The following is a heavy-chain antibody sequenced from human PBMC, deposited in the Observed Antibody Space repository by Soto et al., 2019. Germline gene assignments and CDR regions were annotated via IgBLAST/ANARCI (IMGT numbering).Heavy chain of an antibody. CDR2: FDPEDGET. J-gene: IGHJ3*02. V-gene: IGHV1-24*01. CDR1: GYTLTDLS. Sequence: ASVKVSCKVSGYTLTDLSMHWVRQATGKGLEWMGGFDPEDGETIYAQKFQGRVTMTEDTSTDTAYMELSSLRSEDTAVYYCATDYSGRNYPLDAFDIWGQGTMVTVSS. CDR3: ATDYSGRNYPLDAFDI. D-gene: IGHD1-26*01.